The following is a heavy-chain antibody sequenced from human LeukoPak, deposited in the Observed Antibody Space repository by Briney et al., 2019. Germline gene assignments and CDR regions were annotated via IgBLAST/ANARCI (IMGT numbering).Heavy chain of an antibody. V-gene: IGHV3-11*01. CDR2: ISSAGGTI. Sequence: PGGSLRLPCAASGFRFIDHYMSWVRQAPGKGLEWISYISSAGGTIYYADSVKGRFTISRDMAKNSLYLQMNSLRAEDTAVYYCARGAGDFDFWGQGTLVTVSS. CDR1: GFRFIDHY. CDR3: ARGAGDFDF. J-gene: IGHJ4*02. D-gene: IGHD3-10*01.